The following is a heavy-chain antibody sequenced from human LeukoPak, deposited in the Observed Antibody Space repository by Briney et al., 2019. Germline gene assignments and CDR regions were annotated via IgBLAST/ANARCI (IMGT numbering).Heavy chain of an antibody. CDR1: GFTFSSYS. CDR3: ARSESQQLVDI. V-gene: IGHV3-21*06. Sequence: GGSLRLSCAASGFTFSSYSMNWVRQAPGKGLEWVSAISSDSIYIFYADSVQGRFTISRDNAKNSLYLQMNSLRAEDTAVYYCARSESQQLVDIWGQGTMVTVSS. CDR2: ISSDSIYI. J-gene: IGHJ3*02. D-gene: IGHD6-13*01.